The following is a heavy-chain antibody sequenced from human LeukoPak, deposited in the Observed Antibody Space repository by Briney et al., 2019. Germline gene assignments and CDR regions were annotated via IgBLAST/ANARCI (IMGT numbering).Heavy chain of an antibody. CDR3: ARSRGGFYHY. Sequence: AGRSLRLSCAASGFTFSSYAMSWVRQAPGKGLVWVSRFDTDGSKTTYADSVKGRFTISRDNAKNTLYLQMNSLRVEDTAVYYCARSRGGFYHYWGQGTLVTVSS. J-gene: IGHJ4*02. V-gene: IGHV3-74*01. CDR1: GFTFSSYA. CDR2: FDTDGSKT. D-gene: IGHD2/OR15-2a*01.